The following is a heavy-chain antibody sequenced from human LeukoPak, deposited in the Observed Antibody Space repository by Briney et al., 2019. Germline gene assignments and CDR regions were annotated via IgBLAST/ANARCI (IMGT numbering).Heavy chain of an antibody. D-gene: IGHD4-17*01. V-gene: IGHV4-59*01. CDR1: GGSISSYY. J-gene: IGHJ4*02. Sequence: SETLSLTCTVSGGSISSYYWSWIRQPPGKGLEWIGYIYYSGSTTYNHSLKSQVTISVDTSKNQFSLKLSSVTAADTAVYYCARGFAYGDTGSFDYWGQGTLVTVSS. CDR2: IYYSGST. CDR3: ARGFAYGDTGSFDY.